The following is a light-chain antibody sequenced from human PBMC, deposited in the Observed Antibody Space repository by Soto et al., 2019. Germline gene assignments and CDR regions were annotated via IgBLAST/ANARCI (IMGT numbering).Light chain of an antibody. CDR2: GAS. CDR3: QHYANWPLT. V-gene: IGKV3-15*01. CDR1: QGIGST. J-gene: IGKJ4*01. Sequence: EIVMTQSPGTLSLSPGEGATLSCMASQGIGSTLAWYQQKPGQTPRLLIYGASTRATGVPARFSGSASGTEFTLTITSLQSEDFAVYYCQHYANWPLTFGGGTKVDIK.